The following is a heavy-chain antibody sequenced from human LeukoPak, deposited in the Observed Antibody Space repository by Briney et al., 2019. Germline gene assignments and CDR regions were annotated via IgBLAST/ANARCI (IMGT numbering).Heavy chain of an antibody. CDR2: IYYSGST. CDR1: GGSLSTGGHY. CDR3: ARGGTDIVHQLGVDY. D-gene: IGHD5-12*01. J-gene: IGHJ4*02. Sequence: SETLSLTCTVSGGSLSTGGHYWSWIRQHPGTGLEWIGYIYYSGSTYYNPSLKSRVTISVDTSKNQFSLKLSSVTAADTAVYYCARGGTDIVHQLGVDYWGQGTLVTVSS. V-gene: IGHV4-30-4*08.